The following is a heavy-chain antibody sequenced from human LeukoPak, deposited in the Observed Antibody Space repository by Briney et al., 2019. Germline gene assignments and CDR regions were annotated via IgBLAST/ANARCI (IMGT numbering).Heavy chain of an antibody. V-gene: IGHV4-34*01. CDR3: ARRWVYDKRAFDA. D-gene: IGHD3-16*01. CDR2: INHSGST. Sequence: SETLSLTCAVYGGSFSGYYWSWIRQPPGKGLEWIGEINHSGSTNYNPSLKSRVTISVDTSKNQFSLKLSSVTAADTAVYYCARRWVYDKRAFDAWGQGTMVTVSS. J-gene: IGHJ3*01. CDR1: GGSFSGYY.